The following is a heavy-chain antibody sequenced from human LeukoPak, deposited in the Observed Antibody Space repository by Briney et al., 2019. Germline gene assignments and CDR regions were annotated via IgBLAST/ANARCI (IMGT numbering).Heavy chain of an antibody. V-gene: IGHV4-34*01. CDR3: ARRWVYDKRAFDA. D-gene: IGHD3-16*01. CDR2: INHSGST. Sequence: SETLSLTCAVYGGSFSGYYWSWIRQPPGKGLEWIGEINHSGSTNYNPSLKSRVTISVDTSKNQFSLKLSSVTAADTAVYYCARRWVYDKRAFDAWGQGTMVTVSS. J-gene: IGHJ3*01. CDR1: GGSFSGYY.